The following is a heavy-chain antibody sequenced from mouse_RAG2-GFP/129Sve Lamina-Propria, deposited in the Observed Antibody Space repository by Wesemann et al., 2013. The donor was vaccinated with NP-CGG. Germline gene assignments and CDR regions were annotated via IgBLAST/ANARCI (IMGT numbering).Heavy chain of an antibody. J-gene: IGHJ1*03. CDR3: ARYLLLRSYWYFDV. CDR2: IYPGDGDT. Sequence: QVQLQQPGAELVMPGASVKISCKASGYAFSSSWMNWVKQRPGKGLEWIGRIYPGDGDTNYNGKFKGKATLTADKSSSTAYMQLSSLTSEDSAVYFCARYLLLRSYWYFDVWGTGTTVTVSS. V-gene: IGHV1-82*01. D-gene: IGHD1-1*01. CDR1: GYAFSSSW.